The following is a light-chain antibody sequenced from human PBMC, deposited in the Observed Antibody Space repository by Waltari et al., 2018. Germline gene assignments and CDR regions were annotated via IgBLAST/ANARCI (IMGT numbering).Light chain of an antibody. CDR3: QSYDSSLSGPRV. CDR1: SPNIGARYD. V-gene: IGLV1-40*01. Sequence: QSVLTQPPSVSGAPGQRVTISSPGSSPNIGARYDVHWYQQLPGTAPKLLIYGNNNRPSGVPDRFSGSKSGTSASLAITGLQAEDEADYYGQSYDSSLSGPRVFGGGTKLTVL. CDR2: GNN. J-gene: IGLJ3*02.